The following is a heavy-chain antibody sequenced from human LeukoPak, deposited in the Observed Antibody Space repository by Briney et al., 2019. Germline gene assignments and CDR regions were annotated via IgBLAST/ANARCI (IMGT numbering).Heavy chain of an antibody. Sequence: GGSLRLSCAASGFTFSAYNMIWVRQAPGKGLDWVSIISASSSYIFYADSVKGRFTISRDNAKNSLYLQMNSLRAEDTAVYYCARDSARSFGELLSNWFDPWGQGTLVTVSS. J-gene: IGHJ5*02. CDR1: GFTFSAYN. V-gene: IGHV3-21*01. D-gene: IGHD3-10*01. CDR2: ISASSSYI. CDR3: ARDSARSFGELLSNWFDP.